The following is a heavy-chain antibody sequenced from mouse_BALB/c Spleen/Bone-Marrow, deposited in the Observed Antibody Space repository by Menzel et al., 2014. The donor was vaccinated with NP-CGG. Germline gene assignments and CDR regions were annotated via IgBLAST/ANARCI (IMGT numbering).Heavy chain of an antibody. D-gene: IGHD2-4*01. J-gene: IGHJ3*01. CDR2: INPSNGGS. Sequence: VQLQQSGAELVKPGASVKLSCKPSGYTFTNYYIYWVKQRPGQGLEWVGEINPSNGGSNFNEKLKSKATLTVDKSSSTAYMQLSSLTSEDSAVYYCTRSDYYDYQAWFAYWGQGTLVTVSA. V-gene: IGHV1S81*02. CDR1: GYTFTNYY. CDR3: TRSDYYDYQAWFAY.